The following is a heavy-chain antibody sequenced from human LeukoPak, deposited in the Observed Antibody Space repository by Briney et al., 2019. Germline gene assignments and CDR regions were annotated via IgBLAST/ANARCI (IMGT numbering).Heavy chain of an antibody. J-gene: IGHJ4*02. Sequence: GVSLRLSCAASGFTFSSYDMHWVRQATGKGLEWVSAIGTAGDTYYPGSVKGRFTISRENAKNSLYLQMNSLRAGDTAVYYCARADGGKSFDYWGQGTLVTVSS. CDR1: GFTFSSYD. V-gene: IGHV3-13*04. CDR2: IGTAGDT. CDR3: ARADGGKSFDY.